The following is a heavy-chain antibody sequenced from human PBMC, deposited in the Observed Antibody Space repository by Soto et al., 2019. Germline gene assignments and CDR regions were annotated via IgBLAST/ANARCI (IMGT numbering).Heavy chain of an antibody. J-gene: IGHJ6*02. CDR1: GGTFSSYA. Sequence: QVQLVQSGAEVKKPGSSVKVSCKASGGTFSSYAISWVRQAPGQGLEWMGGIIPIFGTANYAQKFQGRVTITADESMSTAYMEVSSLRSEDTAVYYCARGSYGTPSSWMLGAASPYYYYGMDVWGQGTTVTVSS. V-gene: IGHV1-69*01. CDR3: ARGSYGTPSSWMLGAASPYYYYGMDV. D-gene: IGHD5-18*01. CDR2: IIPIFGTA.